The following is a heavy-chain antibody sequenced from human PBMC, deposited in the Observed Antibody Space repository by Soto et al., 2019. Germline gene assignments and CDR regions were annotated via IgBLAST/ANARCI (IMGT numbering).Heavy chain of an antibody. CDR3: ARYRKFYDSRCYYRTLDS. J-gene: IGHJ5*01. CDR1: GDSSSNQY. Sequence: PSETLSLTCTLSGDSSSNQYWTWIRQSPGKGLEWIGYIFHSGITDYNPSVKSRVTISIDKSRNLFSLNFTSVTAADTAVYYFARYRKFYDSRCYYRTLDSWGQGTLVTVSS. CDR2: IFHSGIT. D-gene: IGHD3-22*01. V-gene: IGHV4-59*11.